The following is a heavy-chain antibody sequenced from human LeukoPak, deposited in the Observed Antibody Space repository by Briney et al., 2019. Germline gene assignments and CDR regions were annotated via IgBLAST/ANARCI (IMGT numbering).Heavy chain of an antibody. CDR3: ARGPYYYDSSGYYNY. V-gene: IGHV3-7*01. D-gene: IGHD3-22*01. J-gene: IGHJ4*02. CDR2: IKQDGSEK. CDR1: GFTFSNAW. Sequence: PGGSLRLSCAASGFTFSNAWMSWVRQAPGKGLEWVANIKQDGSEKYYVDSVKGRFTISRDNAKNSLYLQMNSLRAEDTAVYYCARGPYYYDSSGYYNYWGQGTLVTVSS.